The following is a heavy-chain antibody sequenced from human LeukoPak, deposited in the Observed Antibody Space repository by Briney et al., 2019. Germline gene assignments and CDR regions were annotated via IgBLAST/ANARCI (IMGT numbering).Heavy chain of an antibody. CDR3: ARVRAAAGSWYFDY. Sequence: GGSLRLSCAASGFTFSSYSMNWVRQAPGKGLEWVSSISSSSSYIYYADSVKGRFTISRDNAKNLLYLQMNSLRAEDTAVYYCARVRAAAGSWYFDYWGQGTLVTVSS. D-gene: IGHD6-13*01. V-gene: IGHV3-21*01. J-gene: IGHJ4*02. CDR2: ISSSSSYI. CDR1: GFTFSSYS.